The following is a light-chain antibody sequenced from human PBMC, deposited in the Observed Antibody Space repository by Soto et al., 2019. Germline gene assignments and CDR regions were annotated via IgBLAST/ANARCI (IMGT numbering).Light chain of an antibody. J-gene: IGKJ1*01. CDR2: SAS. Sequence: EIVMTQSPATLSVSPGERATLSCRASESVTINLAWYQQRPGQXPSXXIHSASTRATGIPARFSGSGSGTDLTITISSLQSEDFEVYYCQQYNMWPRTFGQGTKVDIK. CDR1: ESVTIN. CDR3: QQYNMWPRT. V-gene: IGKV3-15*01.